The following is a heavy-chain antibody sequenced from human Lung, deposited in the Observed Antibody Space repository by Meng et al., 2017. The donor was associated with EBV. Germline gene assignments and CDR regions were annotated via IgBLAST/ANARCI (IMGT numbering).Heavy chain of an antibody. J-gene: IGHJ4*02. CDR3: VRAWDSGDSFDSCPNY. Sequence: QVPLVQSGAEVKKPGASVKVSCKGSGYSFTDYHIHWVRQAPGQGLEWMGWMNPKSGGANSGQRFQGWVTMTRDTSISTAYMELNRLKSDDTAIYYCVRAWDSGDSFDSCPNYWGQGPLVTVSS. CDR1: GYSFTDYH. D-gene: IGHD2-21*02. CDR2: MNPKSGGA. V-gene: IGHV1-2*04.